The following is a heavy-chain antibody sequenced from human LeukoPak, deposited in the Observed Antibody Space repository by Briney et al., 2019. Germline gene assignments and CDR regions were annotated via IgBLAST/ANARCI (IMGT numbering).Heavy chain of an antibody. J-gene: IGHJ4*02. Sequence: ASVKVSCKASGYTFTSYDINWVRQAPGQGLEWMWWMNPNSGNTGYAQKFQGRGTITRNPSISTAYIELSSLRSDDTAVDYCARVPSSSSPPRDYWGQGTLVTVSS. CDR2: MNPNSGNT. D-gene: IGHD6-6*01. CDR1: GYTFTSYD. CDR3: ARVPSSSSPPRDY. V-gene: IGHV1-8*03.